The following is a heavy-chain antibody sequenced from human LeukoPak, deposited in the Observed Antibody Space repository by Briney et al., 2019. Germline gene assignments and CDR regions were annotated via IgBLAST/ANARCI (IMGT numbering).Heavy chain of an antibody. CDR2: ISSSSSYI. CDR1: GFTFSSYS. V-gene: IGHV3-21*01. CDR3: ARGEYGSGSYLFDY. J-gene: IGHJ4*02. D-gene: IGHD3-10*01. Sequence: PGGSLRLSCAASGFTFSSYSMNWVRQAPGKGLEWVSSISSSSSYIYYADSVKGRFTISRDNAKNSLYLQMNSLRAEDTAVYYCARGEYGSGSYLFDYWGQGTLVTVSS.